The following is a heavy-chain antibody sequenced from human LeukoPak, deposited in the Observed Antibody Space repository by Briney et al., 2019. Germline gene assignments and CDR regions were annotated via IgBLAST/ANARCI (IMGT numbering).Heavy chain of an antibody. CDR2: INHSGST. J-gene: IGHJ4*02. V-gene: IGHV4-34*01. CDR1: GGSFSGYY. CDR3: ATFDSHSVDY. Sequence: PSETLSLTCAVYGGSFSGYYWSWIRQPPGEGLEWIGEINHSGSTNYNPSLKSRVTISVDTSKNQFSLKLSSVTAADTAVYYCATFDSHSVDYWGQGTLVTVSS. D-gene: IGHD3-22*01.